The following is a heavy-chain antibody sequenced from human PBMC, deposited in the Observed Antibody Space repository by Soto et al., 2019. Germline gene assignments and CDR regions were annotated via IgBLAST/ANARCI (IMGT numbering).Heavy chain of an antibody. J-gene: IGHJ4*02. CDR2: ISYDGSNK. D-gene: IGHD6-13*01. Sequence: GESLKISCAASGFTFSSYGMHWVRQAPGKGLEWVAVISYDGSNKYYADSVKGRFTISRDNSKNTLYLQMNSLRAEDTAVYYCAKDQLAGGLDYWGQGTLVTVSS. CDR1: GFTFSSYG. V-gene: IGHV3-30*18. CDR3: AKDQLAGGLDY.